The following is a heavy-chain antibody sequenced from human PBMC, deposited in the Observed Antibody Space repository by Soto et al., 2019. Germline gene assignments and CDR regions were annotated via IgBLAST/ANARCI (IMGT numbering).Heavy chain of an antibody. V-gene: IGHV3-30-3*01. CDR1: GFTFSNYA. Sequence: QVQLVESGGDVVQPGRSLRLSCAASGFTFSNYAMHWVRQAPGKGLEWVAVISYDGSNKYYADSVKGRFTISRDNSKNTLYLQMNSLRAEDTAVYYCARDPLAVERPYWGQGTLVTVSS. CDR2: ISYDGSNK. CDR3: ARDPLAVERPY. J-gene: IGHJ4*02. D-gene: IGHD6-19*01.